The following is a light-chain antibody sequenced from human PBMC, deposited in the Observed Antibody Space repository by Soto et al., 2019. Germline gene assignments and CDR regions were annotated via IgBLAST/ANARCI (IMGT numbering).Light chain of an antibody. CDR3: HQYGSSPT. Sequence: EIVLTQSPGTLSLSPGERATLSCRASQSVSKNYLAWYQQKPGQAPRVLIYSACNRATGIPDRFSGSGSGTDFTLTISRLEPEDFAVYYCHQYGSSPTFGQGTKVEIK. V-gene: IGKV3-20*01. CDR2: SAC. J-gene: IGKJ1*01. CDR1: QSVSKNY.